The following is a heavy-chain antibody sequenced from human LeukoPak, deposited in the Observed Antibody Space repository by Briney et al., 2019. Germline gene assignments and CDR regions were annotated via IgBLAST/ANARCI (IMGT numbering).Heavy chain of an antibody. CDR1: GFTFSSYA. Sequence: GGSLRLSCAASGFTFSSYAMGWVRQAPGKGLEWVSAISGNGDTYYADSVKGRFTISRDNSKNTLYLQMNSLRAEDTAVYYCATTGYSSRNYWGQGTLVTVSS. J-gene: IGHJ4*02. CDR2: ISGNGDT. V-gene: IGHV3-23*01. CDR3: ATTGYSSRNY. D-gene: IGHD6-13*01.